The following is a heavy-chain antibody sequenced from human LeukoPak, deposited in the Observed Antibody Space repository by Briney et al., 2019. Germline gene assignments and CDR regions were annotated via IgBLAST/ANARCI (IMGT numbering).Heavy chain of an antibody. Sequence: SGTLSLTCTVSGGSISSYYWSWIRQPPGKGLEWIGYIYYSGSTNYNPSLKSRVTISVDTSKNQFSLKLSSVTAADTAVYYCASLYYYGSGPLMDVWGQGTTVTVSS. CDR1: GGSISSYY. D-gene: IGHD3-10*01. CDR3: ASLYYYGSGPLMDV. CDR2: IYYSGST. J-gene: IGHJ6*02. V-gene: IGHV4-59*01.